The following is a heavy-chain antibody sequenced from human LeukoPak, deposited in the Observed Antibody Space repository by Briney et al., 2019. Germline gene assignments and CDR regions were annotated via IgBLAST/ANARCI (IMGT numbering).Heavy chain of an antibody. D-gene: IGHD5-18*01. J-gene: IGHJ4*02. Sequence: ASVKVSCKASGYTFTSYYMHWVRQAPGQGLEWMGIINPSGGSTSCAQKFQGRVTMTRDTSTSTVYMELSSLRSEDTAVYYCAGGGYFELEKHWGQGTLVTVSS. CDR3: AGGGYFELEKH. CDR1: GYTFTSYY. V-gene: IGHV1-46*01. CDR2: INPSGGST.